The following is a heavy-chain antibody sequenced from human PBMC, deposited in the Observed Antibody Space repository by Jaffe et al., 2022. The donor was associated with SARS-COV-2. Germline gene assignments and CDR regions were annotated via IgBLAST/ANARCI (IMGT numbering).Heavy chain of an antibody. V-gene: IGHV4-61*02. Sequence: QVRLQESGPGLVKPSQTLSLTCTVSGGSISSGSYYWNWIRQPAGEGLEWIGRISTVGSTDYKPSLKSRVTISIDTSKNQFSVNLSSVTAADTATYYCARGDFGTYYQGLGSAVGIDYWGPGTLVTVSS. D-gene: IGHD2-15*01. CDR3: ARGDFGTYYQGLGSAVGIDY. J-gene: IGHJ4*02. CDR1: GGSISSGSYY. CDR2: ISTVGST.